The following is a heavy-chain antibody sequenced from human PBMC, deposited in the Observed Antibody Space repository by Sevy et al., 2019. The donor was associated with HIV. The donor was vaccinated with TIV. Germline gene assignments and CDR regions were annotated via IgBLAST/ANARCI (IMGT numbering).Heavy chain of an antibody. CDR3: AKDVPDQSWYDDFWSGSPCFDY. D-gene: IGHD3-3*01. CDR2: MSGRGDSR. CDR1: GFRFGSQA. Sequence: GGSLRLSCVGSGFRFGSQAMSWVRQAPGKGLEWVSGMSGRGDSRGYAHSVKGRFTISRANYKNTVYLQMNSLIAEDTALYYCAKDVPDQSWYDDFWSGSPCFDYWGRGILVTVSS. J-gene: IGHJ4*01. V-gene: IGHV3-23*01.